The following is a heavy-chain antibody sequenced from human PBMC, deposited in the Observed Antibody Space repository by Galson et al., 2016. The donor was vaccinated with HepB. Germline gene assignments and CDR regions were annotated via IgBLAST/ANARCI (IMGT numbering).Heavy chain of an antibody. D-gene: IGHD1-1*01. Sequence: SLRLSCAASGFTFSSYVMSWVRQAPGKGLEWVSSISASGVTTYYADSVKGRFNISRDNSKKTVNIQLNSLRAEDTAVYFCARCPNVNGPDTFDVWGQGTVVAVSS. CDR2: ISASGVTT. J-gene: IGHJ3*01. V-gene: IGHV3-23*01. CDR1: GFTFSSYV. CDR3: ARCPNVNGPDTFDV.